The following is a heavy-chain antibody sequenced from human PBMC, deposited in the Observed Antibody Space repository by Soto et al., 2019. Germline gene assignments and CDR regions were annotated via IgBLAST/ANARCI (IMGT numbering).Heavy chain of an antibody. D-gene: IGHD2-8*02. CDR1: GGTFSNYA. J-gene: IGHJ4*02. Sequence: QVQLVQSGAEVKKPGSSVKVSCRTSGGTFSNYAISWVRQAPGQGLEWMGGIVPIFGTATYAQKFQGRVTITADESTSAAYMELSSVRSDDTAVYYCASPTGKLDYWGQGTLVTVSS. CDR3: ASPTGKLDY. CDR2: IVPIFGTA. V-gene: IGHV1-69*01.